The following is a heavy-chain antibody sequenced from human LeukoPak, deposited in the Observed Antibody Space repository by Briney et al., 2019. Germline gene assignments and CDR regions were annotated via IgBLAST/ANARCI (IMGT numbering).Heavy chain of an antibody. CDR2: ISWDGGST. Sequence: PGGSLRLSCAASGFTFDDYTMHWVRQAPGKVPEWVSLISWDGGSTYYADSVKGRFTISRDNSKNSLYLQMNSLRTEDTALYYCATGAYYMDVWGKGTTVTVSS. J-gene: IGHJ6*03. V-gene: IGHV3-43*01. CDR3: ATGAYYMDV. CDR1: GFTFDDYT.